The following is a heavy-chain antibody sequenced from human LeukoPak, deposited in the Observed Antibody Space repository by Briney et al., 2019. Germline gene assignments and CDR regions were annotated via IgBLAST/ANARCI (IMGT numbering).Heavy chain of an antibody. V-gene: IGHV1-69*13. J-gene: IGHJ4*02. CDR3: ARGNYYDSSGYSYYFDY. CDR1: GGTFSSYA. Sequence: ASVKVSCKASGGTFSSYAISWVRQAPGQGLEWMGGIIPIFGTANYAQKFQGRVTITADESRSTAYMELSSLRSEDTAVYYCARGNYYDSSGYSYYFDYWGQGTLVTVSS. CDR2: IIPIFGTA. D-gene: IGHD3-22*01.